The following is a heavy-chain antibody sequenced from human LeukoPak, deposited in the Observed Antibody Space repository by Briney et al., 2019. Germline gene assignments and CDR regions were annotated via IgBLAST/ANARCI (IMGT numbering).Heavy chain of an antibody. Sequence: GGSLGLSRAASGFPYSSFCTHWVSQAPGRGLVWVSHIKSDGVSTSYADSVKGRFTISRENAKNTLYLQMNSLRAEDTAVYYCARDRVYTPDYWGERSPVTVSS. CDR1: GFPYSSFC. CDR2: IKSDGVST. V-gene: IGHV3-74*01. J-gene: IGHJ4*02. D-gene: IGHD5/OR15-5a*01. CDR3: ARDRVYTPDY.